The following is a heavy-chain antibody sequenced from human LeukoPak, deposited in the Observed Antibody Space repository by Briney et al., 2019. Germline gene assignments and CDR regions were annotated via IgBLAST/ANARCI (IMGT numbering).Heavy chain of an antibody. CDR2: ISGSGGST. V-gene: IGHV3-23*01. D-gene: IGHD1-26*01. CDR3: AKDRVGATRVNWFDP. CDR1: GFTFSSYA. Sequence: TGGSLRLSCAASGFTFSSYAMSWVRQAPGKGLEWVSAISGSGGSTYYADSVKGRFTISRDNSKNTLYLQMNSLRAEDTAVYYCAKDRVGATRVNWFDPWGQGTLVTVSS. J-gene: IGHJ5*02.